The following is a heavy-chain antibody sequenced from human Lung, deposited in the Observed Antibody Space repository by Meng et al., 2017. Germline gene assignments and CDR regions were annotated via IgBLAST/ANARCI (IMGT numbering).Heavy chain of an antibody. Sequence: QVQLVQSGAEVKKPGASVKVFCKASGYTFTSYGISWVRQAPGQGLEWMGWISTYNGNTNYAQKLQGRVTMTTDTSTSTAYMELRSLTSDDTAVYYCARDGDIVLVRGWFDPWGQGTLVTVSS. CDR1: GYTFTSYG. CDR2: ISTYNGNT. CDR3: ARDGDIVLVRGWFDP. D-gene: IGHD2-8*02. J-gene: IGHJ5*02. V-gene: IGHV1-18*01.